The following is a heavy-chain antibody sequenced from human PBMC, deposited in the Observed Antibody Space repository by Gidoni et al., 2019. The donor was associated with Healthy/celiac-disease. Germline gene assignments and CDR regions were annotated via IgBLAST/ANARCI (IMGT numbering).Heavy chain of an antibody. CDR3: AREEDEYYYYGMDV. CDR2: ISYDGSNK. V-gene: IGHV3-30-3*01. CDR1: GFTFSSYA. J-gene: IGHJ6*02. Sequence: VQLVASGGGVVQPGRSLRLSCAASGFTFSSYAMHWVRQAPGKGLEWVAVISYDGSNKYYADSVKGRFTISRDNSKNTLYLQMNSLRAEDTAVYYCAREEDEYYYYGMDVWGQGTTVTVSS. D-gene: IGHD2-15*01.